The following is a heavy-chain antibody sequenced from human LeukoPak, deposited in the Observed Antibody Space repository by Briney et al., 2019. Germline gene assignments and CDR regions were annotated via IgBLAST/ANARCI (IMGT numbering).Heavy chain of an antibody. D-gene: IGHD6-13*01. CDR2: IYYSGST. J-gene: IGHJ6*04. CDR1: GGSISSGGYY. Sequence: PSETLSLTCTVSGGSISSGGYYWSWIRQHPGKGLEWIWYIYYSGSTYYNPSLKSRVTISVDTSKNQFSLKLSSVTAADTAVYYCARGALVWGYYYYGMDVWGKGTTVTVSS. V-gene: IGHV4-31*03. CDR3: ARGALVWGYYYYGMDV.